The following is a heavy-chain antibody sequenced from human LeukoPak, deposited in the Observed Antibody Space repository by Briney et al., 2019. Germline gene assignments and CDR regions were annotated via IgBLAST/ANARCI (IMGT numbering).Heavy chain of an antibody. CDR3: ARERCSGGSCRVSNWFDP. CDR2: INPNSGGT. Sequence: PGGSLRLSCAASGYTFTGYYMHWVRQAPGQGLEWMGWINPNSGGTNYAQKFQGRVTMTRDTSISTAYMELSRLRSDDTAVYYCARERCSGGSCRVSNWFDPWGQGTLVTVSS. J-gene: IGHJ5*02. V-gene: IGHV1-2*02. D-gene: IGHD2-15*01. CDR1: GYTFTGYY.